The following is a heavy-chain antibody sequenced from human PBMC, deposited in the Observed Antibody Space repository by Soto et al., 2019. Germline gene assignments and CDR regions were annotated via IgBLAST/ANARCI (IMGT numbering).Heavy chain of an antibody. J-gene: IGHJ4*02. V-gene: IGHV4-39*01. CDR1: GVSISNTSYY. CDR3: ARHGSY. CDR2: IYFSGST. Sequence: QLQLQESGPGLVKPSETLSLTCSVSGVSISNTSYYWGWIRQHPGKGLEWVGPIYFSGSTFYNPSLTSRVTISIDTSTTQFSLRLSSVTAADTAVYYCARHGSYWGQGTLVTVSS.